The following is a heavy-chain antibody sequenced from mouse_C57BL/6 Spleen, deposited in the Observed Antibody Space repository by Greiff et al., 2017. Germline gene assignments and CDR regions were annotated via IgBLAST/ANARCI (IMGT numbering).Heavy chain of an antibody. CDR3: ASFYDGYPAWFAY. J-gene: IGHJ3*01. CDR1: GFTFSSYA. Sequence: EVKLMESGGGLVKPGGSLKLSCAASGFTFSSYAMSWVRQTPEKRLEWVATISDGGSYTYYPDNVKGRFTISRDNAKNNLYLQMSHLKSEDTAMYYCASFYDGYPAWFAYWGQGTLVTVSA. CDR2: ISDGGSYT. D-gene: IGHD2-3*01. V-gene: IGHV5-4*03.